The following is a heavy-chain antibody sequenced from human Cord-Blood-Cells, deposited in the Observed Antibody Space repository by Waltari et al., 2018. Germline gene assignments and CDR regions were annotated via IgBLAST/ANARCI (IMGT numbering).Heavy chain of an antibody. CDR1: GFTFSSYA. V-gene: IGHV3-23*01. D-gene: IGHD3-10*01. CDR2: ISGSGGST. Sequence: EVQLLESGGGLVQPGGSLRLSCAASGFTFSSYAMSWVRPAPGKGLEWVSAISGSGGSTYYADSVKGRFTISRDNSKNTLYLQMNSLRAEDTAVYYCAKRRYYGSGSLDYWGQGTLVTVSS. CDR3: AKRRYYGSGSLDY. J-gene: IGHJ4*02.